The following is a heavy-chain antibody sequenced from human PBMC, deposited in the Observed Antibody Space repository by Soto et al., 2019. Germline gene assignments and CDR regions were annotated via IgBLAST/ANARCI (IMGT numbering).Heavy chain of an antibody. V-gene: IGHV1-46*01. CDR2: INPSGGST. CDR1: GYTFTSYY. J-gene: IGHJ5*02. CDR3: ARGPRHLLPQRITMVQRFDP. D-gene: IGHD3-10*01. Sequence: GASVKVSCKASGYTFTSYYMHWVRQAPGQGLEWMGIINPSGGSTSYAQKFQGRVTMTRDTSTSTVYMELSSLRSEDTAVYYCARGPRHLLPQRITMVQRFDPWGQGTLVTVSS.